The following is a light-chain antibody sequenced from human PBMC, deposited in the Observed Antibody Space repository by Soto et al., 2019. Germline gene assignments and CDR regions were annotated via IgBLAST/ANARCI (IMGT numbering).Light chain of an antibody. CDR1: HDIRSN. CDR3: QQYGSPPWT. V-gene: IGKV3-15*01. Sequence: EIVMTQSPATLSVSPGERATVSCRASHDIRSNLAWYQQRPGQAPRLLIYGASTRATGIPARFSGSGSGTEFTLTISSLQSEDFAVYYCQQYGSPPWTFGQGTKVDIK. J-gene: IGKJ1*01. CDR2: GAS.